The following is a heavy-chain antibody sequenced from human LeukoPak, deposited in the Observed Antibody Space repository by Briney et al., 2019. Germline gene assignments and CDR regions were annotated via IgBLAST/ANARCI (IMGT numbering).Heavy chain of an antibody. CDR1: GFTFDDYA. D-gene: IGHD1-26*01. CDR3: ASFPWDLRPT. CDR2: ITSTSDTI. V-gene: IGHV3-48*01. J-gene: IGHJ4*02. Sequence: GRSLRLSCAASGFTFDDYAMHWVRQAPGKGLEWLSYITSTSDTIYYADSVKGRFTISRDNAKNSLYLQMNSLRAEDTAVYYCASFPWDLRPTWGQGTLVSVAS.